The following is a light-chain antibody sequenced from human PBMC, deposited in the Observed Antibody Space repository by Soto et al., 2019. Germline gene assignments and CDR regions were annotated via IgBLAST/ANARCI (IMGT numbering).Light chain of an antibody. CDR2: DAS. V-gene: IGKV3-11*01. CDR1: QSVSSY. J-gene: IGKJ5*01. CDR3: QQRSNWPPIT. Sequence: EIVMTQSPGTLSVSPGEGATLFCRASQSVSSYLAWYQQKPGQAPSLLIYDASNRATGIPVRFSGSGSGTDFTLTISSLEPEDFAVYYCQQRSNWPPITFGHGTRLEIK.